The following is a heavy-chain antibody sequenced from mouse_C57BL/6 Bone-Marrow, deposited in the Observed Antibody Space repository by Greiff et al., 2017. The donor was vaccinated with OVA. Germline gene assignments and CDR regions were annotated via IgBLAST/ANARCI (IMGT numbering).Heavy chain of an antibody. V-gene: IGHV1-26*01. D-gene: IGHD2-4*01. Sequence: EVQLQQSGPELVKPGASVKISCKASGYTFTDYYMNWVKQSHGKSLEWIGDINPNNGGTSYNQKFKGKATLTVDKSSSTAYMELRSLTSEDSAVYYCAIYYDYEDYFDYWGQGTTLTVSS. CDR3: AIYYDYEDYFDY. CDR1: GYTFTDYY. CDR2: INPNNGGT. J-gene: IGHJ2*01.